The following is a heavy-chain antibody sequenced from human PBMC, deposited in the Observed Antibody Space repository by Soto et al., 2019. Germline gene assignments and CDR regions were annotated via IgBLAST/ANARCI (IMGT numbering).Heavy chain of an antibody. CDR3: ARVRGNPLLGWFDP. D-gene: IGHD2-2*01. Sequence: QVQLQESGPGLVKPSQTLSLTCTVSGGSISSGGYYWSWIRQHPGKGLEWIGYIYHSGTTYYNPSLKSPVTISVDTSKNPVSLKLTSVTAADTAVYYCARVRGNPLLGWFDPWGQGTLVNVSS. CDR2: IYHSGTT. CDR1: GGSISSGGYY. V-gene: IGHV4-31*01. J-gene: IGHJ5*02.